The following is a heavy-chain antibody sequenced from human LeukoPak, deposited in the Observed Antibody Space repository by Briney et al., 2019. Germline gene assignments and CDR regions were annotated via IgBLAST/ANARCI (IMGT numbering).Heavy chain of an antibody. CDR1: GVSIKSNDYY. Sequence: PSETLSLTCAVSGVSIKSNDYYWSWIRQSPGQGLEWISHIFYNGRTYYNPSLKSRVSISVDTSKNQFSLKLSSVTAADTAVYYCARHYDFDAFDIWGQGTMVTVSS. J-gene: IGHJ3*02. CDR2: IFYNGRT. CDR3: ARHYDFDAFDI. V-gene: IGHV4-30-4*01. D-gene: IGHD3-3*01.